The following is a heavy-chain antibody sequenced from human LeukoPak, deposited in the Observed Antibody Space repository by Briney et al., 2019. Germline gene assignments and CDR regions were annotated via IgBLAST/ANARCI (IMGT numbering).Heavy chain of an antibody. CDR1: GFTFSSYG. D-gene: IGHD3-22*01. Sequence: PGGSLRLSCAASGFTFSSYGMHWVRQAPGKGLEWVAVIWYDGSNKYYADSVKGRFTISRDNSKNTLYLQMNSLRAEDTAVYYCAKDVWYYDSSGYYSHDSGLDSDYMDVWGKGTTVTVSS. CDR3: AKDVWYYDSSGYYSHDSGLDSDYMDV. J-gene: IGHJ6*03. V-gene: IGHV3-33*06. CDR2: IWYDGSNK.